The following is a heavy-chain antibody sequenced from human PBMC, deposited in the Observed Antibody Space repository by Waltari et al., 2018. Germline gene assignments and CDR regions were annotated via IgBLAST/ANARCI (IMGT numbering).Heavy chain of an antibody. J-gene: IGHJ4*02. V-gene: IGHV4-59*12. CDR1: GGSISSSY. CDR3: ARILMNTVTFDY. CDR2: IYGSGSST. D-gene: IGHD4-4*01. Sequence: QVQLQESGPGLVKPSETLSVTCAVSGGSISSSYWSWIRQAPGKGLEWIGYIYGSGSSTNYNPSLKSRVTLSVDTSKNQLSLKLSSVTAADTAVYYCARILMNTVTFDYWGQGVLVTVSS.